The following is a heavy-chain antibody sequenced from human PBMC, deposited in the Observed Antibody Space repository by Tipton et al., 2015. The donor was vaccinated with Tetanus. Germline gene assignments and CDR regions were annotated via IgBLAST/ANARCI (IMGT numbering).Heavy chain of an antibody. CDR2: ITSSADTQ. J-gene: IGHJ3*01. D-gene: IGHD2-15*01. V-gene: IGHV3-23*01. CDR3: AKPLADRPGSNAFDV. Sequence: SLRLSCAASGFTFITYAMSWVRQAPGKGLEWLSTITSSADTQYYSDSVKGRFTISRDNSKNTLFLQMHSLRADDTAVYYYAKPLADRPGSNAFDVWGQGTMVSVTS. CDR1: GFTFITYA.